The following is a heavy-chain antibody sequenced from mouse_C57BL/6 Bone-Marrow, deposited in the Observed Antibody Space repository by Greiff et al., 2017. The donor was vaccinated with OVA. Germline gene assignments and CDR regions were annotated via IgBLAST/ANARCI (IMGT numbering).Heavy chain of an antibody. Sequence: EVKLVESGGGLVQSGRSLRLSCATSGFTFSDFYMEWVRQAPGQGLEWIAASRTKANDYTTEYSASVKGRFIVSRDTSQSILYLQMNALRAEDTAIYDCARDDYYGMYFDVWGTGTTVTVSS. J-gene: IGHJ1*03. D-gene: IGHD1-1*01. CDR3: ARDDYYGMYFDV. CDR1: GFTFSDFY. V-gene: IGHV7-1*01. CDR2: SRTKANDYTT.